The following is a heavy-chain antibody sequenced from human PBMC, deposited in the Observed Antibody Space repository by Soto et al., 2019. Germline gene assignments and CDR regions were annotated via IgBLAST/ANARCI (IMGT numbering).Heavy chain of an antibody. V-gene: IGHV6-1*01. CDR1: GDSVSSNSAA. Sequence: SQTLSLTCAISGDSVSSNSAAWNWIRQSPSRGLEWLGRTYYRSKWYNDYAVSVKSRITINPDTSKNQFSLQLNSVAPEDTAVYYCARESGYDSSGYYYGVHDAFDTWGQGTMVTVSS. J-gene: IGHJ3*02. CDR3: ARESGYDSSGYYYGVHDAFDT. CDR2: TYYRSKWYN. D-gene: IGHD3-22*01.